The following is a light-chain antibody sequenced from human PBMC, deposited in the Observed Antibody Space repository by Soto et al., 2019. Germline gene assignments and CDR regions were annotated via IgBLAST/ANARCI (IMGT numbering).Light chain of an antibody. CDR3: QQYSNRPPLT. V-gene: IGKV3-15*01. CDR2: GAS. J-gene: IGKJ4*01. CDR1: QSVDGK. Sequence: IVVTKSPVTLSVSPGERATLSCRASQSVDGKLAWYQQKPGQAPRLLIYGASTRATGIPARFSGSGSGTEFTLTISSLHSEEFAVYYCQQYSNRPPLTFGGGTKVDIK.